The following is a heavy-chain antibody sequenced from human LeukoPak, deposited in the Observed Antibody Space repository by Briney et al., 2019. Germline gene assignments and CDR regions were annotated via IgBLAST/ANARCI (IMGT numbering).Heavy chain of an antibody. V-gene: IGHV4-34*01. Sequence: DPSETLSLTCAVYGGSFSDYYWSWIRQPPGKGLEWIGEINHSGSTNYNPSLKSRVTMLLDKSKNQFSLNLNSVTAADTAVYYCARNGGNSDFDYWGQGTLVTVSS. CDR2: INHSGST. CDR3: ARNGGNSDFDY. J-gene: IGHJ4*02. D-gene: IGHD4-23*01. CDR1: GGSFSDYY.